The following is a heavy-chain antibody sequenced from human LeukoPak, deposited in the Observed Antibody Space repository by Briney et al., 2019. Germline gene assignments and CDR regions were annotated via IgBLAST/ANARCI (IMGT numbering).Heavy chain of an antibody. CDR1: GYTFTGYY. D-gene: IGHD2-8*01. J-gene: IGHJ4*02. V-gene: IGHV1-2*02. CDR3: ARYREGYCTNGVCRFFDY. CDR2: INPNSGGT. Sequence: ASVKVSCKASGYTFTGYYMHWARQAPGQGLEWMGWINPNSGGTNYAQKFQGRVTMTRDTSISTAYMELSRLRSDDTAVYYCARYREGYCTNGVCRFFDYWGQGTLVTVSS.